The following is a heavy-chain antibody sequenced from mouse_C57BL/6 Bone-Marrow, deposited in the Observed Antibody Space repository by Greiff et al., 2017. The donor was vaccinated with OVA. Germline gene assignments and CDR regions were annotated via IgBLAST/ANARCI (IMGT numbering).Heavy chain of an antibody. Sequence: QVQLKQPGAELVRPGSSVKLSCKASGYTFTSYWMHWVKQRPIQGLEWIGNIDPSDSETHYNQKFKDKATLTVDKSSSTAYMQLSSLTSEDSAVYYCARDWPTGAWFAYWGQGTLVTVSA. D-gene: IGHD4-1*02. CDR3: ARDWPTGAWFAY. J-gene: IGHJ3*01. CDR1: GYTFTSYW. V-gene: IGHV1-52*01. CDR2: IDPSDSET.